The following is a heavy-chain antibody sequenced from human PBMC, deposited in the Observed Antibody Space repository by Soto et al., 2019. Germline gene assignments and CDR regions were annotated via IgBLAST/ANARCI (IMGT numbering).Heavy chain of an antibody. V-gene: IGHV4-59*01. CDR2: IYYSGTT. CDR3: ARYVNPYDTAVWFDP. J-gene: IGHJ5*02. Sequence: QVQLQESGPGLVKPSETLSLTCTVSGGSTRNYLWSWIRQPPGKGLEWIGCIYYSGTTNYNSSLKSRVTISLDTSKNQFSLRLRSVTAADTAVYYCARYVNPYDTAVWFDPWGQGTLVTVSS. D-gene: IGHD3-9*01. CDR1: GGSTRNYL.